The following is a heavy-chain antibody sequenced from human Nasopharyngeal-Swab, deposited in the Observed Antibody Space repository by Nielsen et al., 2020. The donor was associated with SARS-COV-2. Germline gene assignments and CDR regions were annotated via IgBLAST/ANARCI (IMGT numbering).Heavy chain of an antibody. CDR2: IYPGDSDT. CDR1: EYSFTSYW. D-gene: IGHD3-9*01. V-gene: IGHV5-51*01. CDR3: ARHVGILTGGYFDY. Sequence: SLRLSCKCSEYSFTSYWIGWVRQMPGKGLEWMEIIYPGDSDTRYSPSFQGQDTISADKSISPAYLQWSSLKASDTAMYYCARHVGILTGGYFDYWGQGTLVTVSS. J-gene: IGHJ4*02.